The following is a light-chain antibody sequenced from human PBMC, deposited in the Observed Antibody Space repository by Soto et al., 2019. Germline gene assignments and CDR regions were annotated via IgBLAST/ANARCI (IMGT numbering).Light chain of an antibody. V-gene: IGKV1-27*01. CDR3: QQRHMWPIT. J-gene: IGKJ5*01. Sequence: DIQMTQSPSSLSASVGSRVSITCRASQGINNYLAWYQQKPGKVPKVLIYAASTLQPGVPSRFSGSGSGTDFTLTISSLEPEDSAVYYCQQRHMWPITFGQGTRLEIK. CDR1: QGINNY. CDR2: AAS.